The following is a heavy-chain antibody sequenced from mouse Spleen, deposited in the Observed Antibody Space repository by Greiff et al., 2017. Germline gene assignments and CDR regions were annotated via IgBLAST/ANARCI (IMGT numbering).Heavy chain of an antibody. CDR2: IWRGGST. D-gene: IGHD1-1*01. J-gene: IGHJ4*01. Sequence: QVQLQQSGPGLVQPSQSLSITCTVSGFSLTSYGVHWVRQSPGKGLEWLGVIWRGGSTDYNAAFMSRLSITKDNSKSQVFFKMNSLQADDTAIYYCAKTLLITTALMDYWGQGTSVTVSS. V-gene: IGHV2-5*01. CDR3: AKTLLITTALMDY. CDR1: GFSLTSYG.